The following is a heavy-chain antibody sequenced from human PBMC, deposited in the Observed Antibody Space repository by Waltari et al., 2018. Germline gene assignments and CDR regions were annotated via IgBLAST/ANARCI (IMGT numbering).Heavy chain of an antibody. D-gene: IGHD3-10*01. Sequence: QLQLHASGPGLVAPSETLSPNCTASGCSISSSSHFWAWLSRPPGKGLEWIGSIYYNGSTFYNPSLKSRVTISVDTSKNQFSLKLTSVTAADTAEYYCARIGSVNWFDPWGQGILVTASS. CDR2: IYYNGST. J-gene: IGHJ5*02. V-gene: IGHV4-39*01. CDR3: ARIGSVNWFDP. CDR1: GCSISSSSHF.